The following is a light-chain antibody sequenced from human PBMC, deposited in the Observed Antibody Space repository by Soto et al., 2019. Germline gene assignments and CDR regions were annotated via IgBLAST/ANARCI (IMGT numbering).Light chain of an antibody. Sequence: QSVLTQPPSASGTPGQRGTISCSGSSSNIGSKTVNWYQQLPGTVPKLLIYNSYQRPSGVPDRFSGSKSGTSASLAISGLQSEDEAYYYCAAWDASLNGYVFGTGTQLTVL. CDR3: AAWDASLNGYV. CDR1: SSNIGSKT. CDR2: NSY. J-gene: IGLJ1*01. V-gene: IGLV1-44*01.